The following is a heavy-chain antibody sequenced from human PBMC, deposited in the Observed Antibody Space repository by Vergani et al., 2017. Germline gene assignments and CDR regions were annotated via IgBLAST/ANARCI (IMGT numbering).Heavy chain of an antibody. CDR1: GFNVGHYW. V-gene: IGHV3-7*01. CDR2: IKEDGTEK. Sequence: EVRLVESGGDFVQPGGSLTLSCAASGFNVGHYWMSWVRQAPGKGLEWVANIKEDGTEKYYLDSVKGRFTISRDIAENSIYLEMNSLRVEDTAVYYCAREGVPRCCIVGAPDFWGQGTQVTVSS. J-gene: IGHJ4*02. CDR3: AREGVPRCCIVGAPDF. D-gene: IGHD1-26*01.